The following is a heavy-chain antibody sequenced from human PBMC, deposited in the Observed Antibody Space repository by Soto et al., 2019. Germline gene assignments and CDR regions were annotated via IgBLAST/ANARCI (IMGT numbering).Heavy chain of an antibody. CDR1: GGSVNSEHYY. V-gene: IGHV4-61*03. J-gene: IGHJ4*02. CDR2: FYYTGST. CDR3: DSSPTMQL. Sequence: PSETLSLTCTVSGGSVNSEHYYWNWIRQPPGKGLEWIVFFYYTGSTNYNPSLESRLTMSVDMSKNHFSLKLSSVTAADTAVYYYDSSPTMQLWGQGTLVTVSS. D-gene: IGHD3-22*01.